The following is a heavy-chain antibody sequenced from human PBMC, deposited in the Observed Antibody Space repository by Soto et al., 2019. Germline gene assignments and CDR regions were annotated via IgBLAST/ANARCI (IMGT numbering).Heavy chain of an antibody. D-gene: IGHD2-2*01. V-gene: IGHV1-69*13. Sequence: SVKVSCKASGDTFNSYAISWVRRAPGQGLEWMGGIIPIFHTANYAQKFQARVTMTADESARTAYMELSGLRSEDTAVYYCARVGYCSTTSCLFYYYHHGIDVRGQGPTFTASS. CDR3: ARVGYCSTTSCLFYYYHHGIDV. CDR1: GDTFNSYA. CDR2: IIPIFHTA. J-gene: IGHJ6*02.